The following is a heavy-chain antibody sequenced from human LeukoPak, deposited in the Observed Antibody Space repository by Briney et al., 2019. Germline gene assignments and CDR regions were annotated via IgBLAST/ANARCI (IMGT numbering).Heavy chain of an antibody. CDR2: IYYSGST. CDR3: ARDDGLAIDY. Sequence: SETLSLTCTVSGGSISSYYWSWIRQPPGKGLGWIGYIYYSGSTNYNPSLKSRVTISVDTSKNQFSLKLSSVTAADTAVYYCARDDGLAIDYWGQGTLVTVSS. J-gene: IGHJ4*02. CDR1: GGSISSYY. D-gene: IGHD5-24*01. V-gene: IGHV4-59*01.